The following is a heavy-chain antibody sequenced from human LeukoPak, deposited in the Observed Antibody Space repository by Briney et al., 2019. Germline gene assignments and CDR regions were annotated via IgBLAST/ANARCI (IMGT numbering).Heavy chain of an antibody. CDR1: GGSFSGYY. CDR3: ASSGSSSWYDY. Sequence: SETLSLTCAVYGGSFSGYYWSRIRQPPGKGLEWIGEINHSGSTNYNPSLKSRVTISVDTSKNQFSLKLSSVTAADTAVYYCASSGSSSWYDYWGQGTLVTVSS. J-gene: IGHJ4*02. V-gene: IGHV4-34*01. D-gene: IGHD6-13*01. CDR2: INHSGST.